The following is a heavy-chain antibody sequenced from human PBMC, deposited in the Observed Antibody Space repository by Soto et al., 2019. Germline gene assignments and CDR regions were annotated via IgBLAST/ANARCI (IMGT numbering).Heavy chain of an antibody. CDR1: GFTFTSSA. V-gene: IGHV1-58*01. Sequence: ASVKVSCKASGFTFTSSAVQWVRQARGQRLEWIGWIVVGSGNTNYAQKFQERVTITRDMSTSTAYMELSSLRSEDTAVYYCAALPLPWRSSNIVGSDYYYGMDVWGQGTTVTVSS. J-gene: IGHJ6*02. CDR3: AALPLPWRSSNIVGSDYYYGMDV. D-gene: IGHD6-13*01. CDR2: IVVGSGNT.